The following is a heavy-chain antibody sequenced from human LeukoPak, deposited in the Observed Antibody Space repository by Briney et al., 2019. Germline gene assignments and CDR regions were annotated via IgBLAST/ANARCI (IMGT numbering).Heavy chain of an antibody. V-gene: IGHV4-39*01. Sequence: SETLSLTCTVSVGSISSSIYYWGWIRQPPGKGLEWLGSIYYSGSTYYNPSRKGRVTISVDTPKNQFSLKLSSVTSADTAVYYCARRRYSGYDLPPDYWGQGTLVTVSS. J-gene: IGHJ4*02. CDR1: VGSISSSIYY. CDR3: ARRRYSGYDLPPDY. CDR2: IYYSGST. D-gene: IGHD5-12*01.